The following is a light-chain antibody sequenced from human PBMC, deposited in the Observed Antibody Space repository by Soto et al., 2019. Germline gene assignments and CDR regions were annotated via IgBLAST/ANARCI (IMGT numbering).Light chain of an antibody. J-gene: IGKJ4*01. Sequence: IVLTQSPGTLSLSPGEGATLSCRASQNIKNNFLGWYQKTPDQAPRLLFHAASIRATGTSDSFTGSASGTDFTLIISRLEHDDYAVYYCQQYGTSLTFGGGTRVEIK. CDR1: QNIKNNF. CDR3: QQYGTSLT. CDR2: AAS. V-gene: IGKV3-20*01.